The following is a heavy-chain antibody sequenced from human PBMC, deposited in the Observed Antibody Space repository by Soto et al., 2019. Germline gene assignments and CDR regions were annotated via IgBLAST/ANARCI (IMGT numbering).Heavy chain of an antibody. V-gene: IGHV3-33*08. CDR1: GFTFSSYG. J-gene: IGHJ4*02. Sequence: GGSLRLSCAASGFTFSSYGMHWVRQVPGKGLEWVAVIWWDGSRKFYADSVKGRFTISRDNSESTLYLQMNSLRADDTAVYYCARDQLDRIKPRETRYFDHWGQGTPVPVYS. CDR3: ARDQLDRIKPRETRYFDH. D-gene: IGHD3-3*01. CDR2: IWWDGSRK.